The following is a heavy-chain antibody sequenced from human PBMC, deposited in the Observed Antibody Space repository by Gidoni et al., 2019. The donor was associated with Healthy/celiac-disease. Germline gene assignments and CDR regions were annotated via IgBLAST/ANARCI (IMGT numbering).Heavy chain of an antibody. J-gene: IGHJ3*02. Sequence: EVQLVESGGGLVQPGRSLRLSCAASGFTFDDYAMHWVRQAPGKGLEWVSGISWNSGSIGYADSVKGRFNISRDNAKNSLYLQMNSLRAEDTALYYCAKDMVYRSGSSWYGIAFDIWGQGTMVTVSS. CDR2: ISWNSGSI. CDR3: AKDMVYRSGSSWYGIAFDI. V-gene: IGHV3-9*01. CDR1: GFTFDDYA. D-gene: IGHD6-13*01.